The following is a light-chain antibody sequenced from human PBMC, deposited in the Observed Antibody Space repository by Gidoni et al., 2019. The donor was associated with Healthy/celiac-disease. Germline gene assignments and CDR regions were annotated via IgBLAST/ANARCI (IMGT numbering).Light chain of an antibody. CDR2: DFS. V-gene: IGLV2-14*03. CDR1: SSDGGGYNY. J-gene: IGLJ1*01. CDR3: SSYTSSSTPLYV. Sequence: QSALTQPASVSGSPGQSITISCTGTSSDGGGYNYVSCYQQTPGKAPKLLIYDFSNRPSGVSNRFSGSKSGNTAALPISGLQAEAEADYYCSSYTSSSTPLYVFGTGTKVTVL.